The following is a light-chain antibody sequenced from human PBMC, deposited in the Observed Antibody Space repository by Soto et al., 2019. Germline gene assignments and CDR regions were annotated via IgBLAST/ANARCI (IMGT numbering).Light chain of an antibody. Sequence: EIVMTQSPATLSVSPGERATLSCRASQSVNSNLAWYQQKPGQAPRLLIYGASTRATGIPARFSGSGSGTEFTLAISILQSEDFAVYYCQQYNNWPPWTFGQGTKVDIK. CDR2: GAS. J-gene: IGKJ1*01. V-gene: IGKV3D-15*01. CDR3: QQYNNWPPWT. CDR1: QSVNSN.